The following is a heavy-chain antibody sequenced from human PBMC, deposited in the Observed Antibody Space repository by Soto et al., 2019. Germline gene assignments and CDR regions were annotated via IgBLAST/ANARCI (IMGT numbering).Heavy chain of an antibody. J-gene: IGHJ4*02. D-gene: IGHD6-13*01. CDR1: GFTFRSNG. V-gene: IGHV3-33*06. CDR3: AKEGNMGSSSWYYFDY. Sequence: ESGGGVVQPGRSLRLSCAASGFTFRSNGMHWVRQAPGKGLEWVATIWYDSSNKYYADSVKGRFTISRDNSKNTLYVHMNNLRAEDTGIYYCAKEGNMGSSSWYYFDYWGLGTLVIVSS. CDR2: IWYDSSNK.